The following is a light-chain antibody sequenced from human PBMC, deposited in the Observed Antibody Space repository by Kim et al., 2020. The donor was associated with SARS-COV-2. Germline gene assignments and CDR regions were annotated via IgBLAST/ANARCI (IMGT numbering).Light chain of an antibody. CDR1: KFGDKY. J-gene: IGLJ1*01. CDR3: QAWNSSTPFV. CDR2: QDS. Sequence: SYELTQPPSVSVSPGQTASITCSGDKFGDKYACWYQQKPGQSPVLVIYQDSKRPSGIPERFSGSNSGNTATLPISGTQAMDEADYYCQAWNSSTPFVFGTGNKVTVL. V-gene: IGLV3-1*01.